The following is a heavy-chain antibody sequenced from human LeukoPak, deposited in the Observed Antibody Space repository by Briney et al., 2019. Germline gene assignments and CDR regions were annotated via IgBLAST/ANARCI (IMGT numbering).Heavy chain of an antibody. CDR1: GGSISSYY. D-gene: IGHD4-17*01. CDR3: ARRTTNYYYYYMDV. V-gene: IGHV4-59*01. Sequence: SETLSLTCTVSGGSISSYYWSWIRQPPAKGLVWLRYIYYSGSTNYNPSLKSRVTISVDTPKNQFSLKLSSVTAADTAVYYCARRTTNYYYYYMDVWGKGTTVTVSS. J-gene: IGHJ6*03. CDR2: IYYSGST.